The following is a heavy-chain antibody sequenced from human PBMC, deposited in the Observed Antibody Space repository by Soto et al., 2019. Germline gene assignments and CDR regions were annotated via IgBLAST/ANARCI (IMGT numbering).Heavy chain of an antibody. CDR2: MNPNSGNT. Sequence: ASVKVSCKASGGTFSSYTINWVRQATGQGLEWMGWMNPNSGNTGYAQKFQGRVTMTRNTSISTAYMELSSLRSEDTAVYYCARTYDFWSGYYCDYWGQGTLVTVSS. CDR1: GGTFSSYT. CDR3: ARTYDFWSGYYCDY. V-gene: IGHV1-8*02. J-gene: IGHJ4*02. D-gene: IGHD3-3*01.